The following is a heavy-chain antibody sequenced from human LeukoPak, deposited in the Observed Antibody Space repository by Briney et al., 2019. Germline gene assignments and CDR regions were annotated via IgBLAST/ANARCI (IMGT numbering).Heavy chain of an antibody. CDR1: GGSISSYY. D-gene: IGHD3-3*01. CDR2: ICTTGNT. CDR3: ARDARGWSGFDY. J-gene: IGHJ4*01. V-gene: IGHV4-4*07. Sequence: PSETLSLTCSVSGGSISSYYWSWIRQPAGKGREWIGRICTTGNTDYNPSLKSRVTMSVDTSKNQFSLNLSCVTAADTAVYHCARDARGWSGFDYWGQGTVVTVSS.